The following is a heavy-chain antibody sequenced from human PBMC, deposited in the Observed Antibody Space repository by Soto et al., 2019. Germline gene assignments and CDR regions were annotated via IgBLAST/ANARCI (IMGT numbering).Heavy chain of an antibody. CDR3: ARGLKDYGGNSPLYYFDY. CDR2: IIPIFGTA. J-gene: IGHJ4*02. D-gene: IGHD4-17*01. Sequence: SVKVSCKASGGTFSSYAISWVRQAPGQGLEWMGGIIPIFGTANYAQKFQGRVTITADESTSTAYMELSSLRSEDTAVYYCARGLKDYGGNSPLYYFDYWGQGTLVTVSS. V-gene: IGHV1-69*13. CDR1: GGTFSSYA.